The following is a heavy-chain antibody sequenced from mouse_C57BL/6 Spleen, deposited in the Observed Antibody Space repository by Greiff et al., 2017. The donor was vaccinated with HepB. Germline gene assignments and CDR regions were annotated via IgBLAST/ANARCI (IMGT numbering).Heavy chain of an antibody. CDR1: GYTFTDYY. Sequence: VQLQQSGPELVKPGASVKISCKASGYTFTDYYMNWVKQSHGKSLEWIGDINPNNGGTSYNQKFKGKATLTVDKSSSTAYMELRSLTSEDSAVYYCARHNKDYWGQGTTLTVSS. V-gene: IGHV1-26*01. J-gene: IGHJ2*01. CDR2: INPNNGGT. CDR3: ARHNKDY.